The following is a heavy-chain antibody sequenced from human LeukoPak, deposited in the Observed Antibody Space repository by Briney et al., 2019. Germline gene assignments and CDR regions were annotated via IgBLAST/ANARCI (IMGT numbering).Heavy chain of an antibody. Sequence: PSETLSLTCMDPLGSLCTGSDCSGSIRQPPGKGLEWIWSMYYNGNTYYNPSLKSRVTISVDTSKNHFSLRLSSVTAADTAVYHCARIAPGAHAFDMWGQGTTVTVSP. J-gene: IGHJ3*02. V-gene: IGHV4-39*02. CDR3: ARIAPGAHAFDM. CDR2: MYYNGNT. CDR1: LGSLCTGSDC. D-gene: IGHD2-21*01.